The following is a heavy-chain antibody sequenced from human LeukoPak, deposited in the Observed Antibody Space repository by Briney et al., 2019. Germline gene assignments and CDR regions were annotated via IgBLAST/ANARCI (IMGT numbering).Heavy chain of an antibody. J-gene: IGHJ4*02. CDR1: GGSISTYY. CDR2: IYSSGST. Sequence: PSETLSLTCTVSGGSISTYYWSWIRQPAGKGLEWIGRIYSSGSTNYKSSLKSRITMSVDMSKNQFSLKLSSVTAADTAVYYCAREFRYGDLDYWGQGTLVTVSS. D-gene: IGHD2-21*02. V-gene: IGHV4-4*07. CDR3: AREFRYGDLDY.